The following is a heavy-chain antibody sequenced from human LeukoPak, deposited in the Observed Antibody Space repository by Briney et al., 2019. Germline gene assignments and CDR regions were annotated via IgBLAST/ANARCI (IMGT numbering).Heavy chain of an antibody. Sequence: GESLKISCKGSGYSFTSYWIGWVRQMPGKGLEWMGIIYPGDSDTRYSPSFQGQVTISADKSISTAYLQWSSLKASDTAMYYCARQSLPRSITMVRGAEGWFDPWGQGTLVTVSS. CDR1: GYSFTSYW. V-gene: IGHV5-51*01. CDR3: ARQSLPRSITMVRGAEGWFDP. J-gene: IGHJ5*02. D-gene: IGHD3-10*01. CDR2: IYPGDSDT.